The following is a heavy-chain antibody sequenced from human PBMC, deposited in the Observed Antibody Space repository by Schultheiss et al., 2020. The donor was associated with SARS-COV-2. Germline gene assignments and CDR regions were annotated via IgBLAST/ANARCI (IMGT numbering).Heavy chain of an antibody. J-gene: IGHJ5*02. CDR3: ARVVGLKHIVVVIAGWFDP. D-gene: IGHD2-21*01. CDR1: GGSISSGGYY. CDR2: IYYSAST. V-gene: IGHV4-31*03. Sequence: SETLSLTCTVSGGSISSGGYYWSWIRQHPGKGLEWIGYIYYSASTYYNPSLKSRVTISVDTSKNQFSLKLSSVTAADTAVYYCARVVGLKHIVVVIAGWFDPWGQGTLVTVSS.